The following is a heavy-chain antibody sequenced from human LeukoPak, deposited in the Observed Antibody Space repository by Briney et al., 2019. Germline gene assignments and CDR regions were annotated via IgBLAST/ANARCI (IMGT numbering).Heavy chain of an antibody. CDR3: AKGTTFYYDSSGYSRYFDL. Sequence: GGSLRLSCAASGFTFDDYAMHWVRQAPGKGLEWVSSISWNSGRLGYADSVKGRFTVSRDNAKNSLYLQMTSLRAEDTAFYYCAKGTTFYYDSSGYSRYFDLWGRGTLVTVSS. CDR1: GFTFDDYA. D-gene: IGHD3-22*01. V-gene: IGHV3-9*01. CDR2: ISWNSGRL. J-gene: IGHJ2*01.